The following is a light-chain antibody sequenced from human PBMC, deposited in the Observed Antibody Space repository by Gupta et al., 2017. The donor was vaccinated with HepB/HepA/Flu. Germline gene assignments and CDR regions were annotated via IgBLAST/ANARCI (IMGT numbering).Light chain of an antibody. CDR2: GAS. J-gene: IGKJ2*04. CDR3: MQYGSAPCS. V-gene: IGKV3-20*01. Sequence: EIVLTPSPGTLSLSPGERATLSCRASQSVSSSYLAWYQQKPGQAPRLLIYGASSRATGIPDRFSGSGSGTEFTRTSSRLEPEDLAVDYCMQYGSAPCSFGQGTKLEIK. CDR1: QSVSSSY.